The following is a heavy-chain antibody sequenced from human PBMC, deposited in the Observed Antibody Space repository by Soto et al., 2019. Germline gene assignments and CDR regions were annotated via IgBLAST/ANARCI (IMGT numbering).Heavy chain of an antibody. V-gene: IGHV6-1*01. CDR2: TYYKSKWNN. D-gene: IGHD3-10*01. J-gene: IGHJ6*02. CDR3: TGITWFRGMDV. CDR1: GDSVSSNSAG. Sequence: QTLSLTCVISGDSVSSNSAGWNWIRQSPSRGLEWLGRTYYKSKWNNDYALSVKSRITINPDTSKNQFSLHLYSVTPEDTAVYYCTGITWFRGMDVWGQGTPVTVSS.